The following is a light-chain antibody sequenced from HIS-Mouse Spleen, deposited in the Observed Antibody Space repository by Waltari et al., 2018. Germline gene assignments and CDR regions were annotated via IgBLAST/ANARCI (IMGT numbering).Light chain of an antibody. CDR3: QSADSSGTVV. CDR1: ALPKQY. V-gene: IGLV3-25*03. Sequence: SYELTQPPSVSVSPGQTARITCSGDALPKQYAYWYQQKPGQAPGLVIYKDSERPSGLPERFSGSSSGTTVTLTISGVQAEDEADYYCQSADSSGTVVFGGGTKLTVL. CDR2: KDS. J-gene: IGLJ2*01.